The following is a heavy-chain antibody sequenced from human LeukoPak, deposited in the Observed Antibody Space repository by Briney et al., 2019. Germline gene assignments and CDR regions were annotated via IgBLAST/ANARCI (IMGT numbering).Heavy chain of an antibody. V-gene: IGHV4-59*01. D-gene: IGHD3-10*01. CDR2: IYYSGST. Sequence: PSETLSLTCTVSGGSISSYYWSWIRQPPGKGLEWIGYIYYSGSTNYNPSLKSRVTISVDTSKNQFSLKLSSAPAADTAVYYCARGGGRFSYFDYWGQGTLVTVSS. CDR3: ARGGGRFSYFDY. CDR1: GGSISSYY. J-gene: IGHJ4*02.